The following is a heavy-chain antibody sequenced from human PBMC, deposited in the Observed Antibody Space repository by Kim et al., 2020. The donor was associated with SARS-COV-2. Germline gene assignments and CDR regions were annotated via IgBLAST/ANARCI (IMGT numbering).Heavy chain of an antibody. J-gene: IGHJ2*01. CDR3: ASGSPPTVGGYFDL. CDR2: IYYSGST. CDR1: GGSISSYY. V-gene: IGHV4-59*01. D-gene: IGHD4-4*01. Sequence: SETLSLTCTVSGGSISSYYWSWIRQPPGKGLEWIGYIYYSGSTNYNPSLKSRVTISVDTSKNQFSLKLSSVTAADTAVYYCASGSPPTVGGYFDLWGRGTLVTVSS.